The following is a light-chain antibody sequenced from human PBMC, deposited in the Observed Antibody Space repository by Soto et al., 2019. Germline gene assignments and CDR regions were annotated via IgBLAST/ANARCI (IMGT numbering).Light chain of an antibody. CDR1: SSDVGGYNY. CDR2: EVS. Sequence: QSALTQPPSASGSPGQSVTISCTGMSSDVGGYNYVSWYQQHPGKAPKLMIYEVSNRPSGVPDRFSGSKSGNTASLTVSGLQDEAESDYYCSSYAGANSVVFGGGTKLTVL. J-gene: IGLJ2*01. V-gene: IGLV2-8*01. CDR3: SSYAGANSVV.